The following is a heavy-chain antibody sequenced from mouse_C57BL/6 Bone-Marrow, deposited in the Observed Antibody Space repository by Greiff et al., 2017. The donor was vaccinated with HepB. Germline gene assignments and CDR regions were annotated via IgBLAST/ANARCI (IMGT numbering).Heavy chain of an antibody. D-gene: IGHD2-5*01. J-gene: IGHJ3*01. Sequence: VQLQQSGPGLVKPSQSLSLTCSVTGYSITSGYYWNWIRQFPGNKLEWMGYISYDGSNNYNPYLKNRISITRDTSKNQFFLKLNSVTTEDTATYYCARDYYSNSLFAYWGQGTLVTVSA. CDR1: GYSITSGYY. CDR2: ISYDGSN. V-gene: IGHV3-6*01. CDR3: ARDYYSNSLFAY.